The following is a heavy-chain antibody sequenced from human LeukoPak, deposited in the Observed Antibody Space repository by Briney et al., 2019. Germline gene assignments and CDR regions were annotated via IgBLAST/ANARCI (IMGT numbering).Heavy chain of an antibody. J-gene: IGHJ4*02. Sequence: GGSLRLSCAASGFSFSSYEMNWVRQAPGKGLEWVSVIYSGGSTYYADSVKGRFTISRDNSKNTLYLQMNSLRAEDTAVYYCAVEAGYCSGGSCYGLDYWGQGTLVTVSS. CDR1: GFSFSSYE. V-gene: IGHV3-66*01. CDR3: AVEAGYCSGGSCYGLDY. CDR2: IYSGGST. D-gene: IGHD2-15*01.